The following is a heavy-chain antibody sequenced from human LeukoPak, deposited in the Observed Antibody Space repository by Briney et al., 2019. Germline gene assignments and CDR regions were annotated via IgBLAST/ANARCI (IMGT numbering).Heavy chain of an antibody. Sequence: GGSLRLSCAVSGFTVSSNYMTWVRQAPGKGLEWVSIIYSGGTTYYADSVKGRFTISRDNSKNTVYLQMNSLRAEDTAVYYCARGGHYYFDYWGQGTLVTVAS. D-gene: IGHD3-16*01. CDR3: ARGGHYYFDY. V-gene: IGHV3-66*01. J-gene: IGHJ4*02. CDR2: IYSGGTT. CDR1: GFTVSSNY.